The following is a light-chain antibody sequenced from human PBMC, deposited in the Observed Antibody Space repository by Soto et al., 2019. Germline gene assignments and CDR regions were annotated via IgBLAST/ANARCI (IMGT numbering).Light chain of an antibody. CDR2: EVS. CDR1: SSDVGGYNY. Sequence: QSALTQPPPASGSPGQSVTISCTGTSSDVGGYNYVSWYQHHPGKAPKLMIYEVSKRPSGVPDRFSGSKSGNTASLTVSGLQAEDEADYYCNSYTGSNNYVIFGGGTKLSVL. J-gene: IGLJ2*01. V-gene: IGLV2-8*01. CDR3: NSYTGSNNYVI.